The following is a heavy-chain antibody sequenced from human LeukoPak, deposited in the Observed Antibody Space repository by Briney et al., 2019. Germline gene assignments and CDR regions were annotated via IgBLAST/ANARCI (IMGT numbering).Heavy chain of an antibody. Sequence: GGSLRLSCAASGFTFSSYAMSWVRQAPGKGLEWVSAISGGGGSTYYADSVKGRFTISRDNSKNTLYLQMNSLRAEDTAVYYCAKSWYNWNYRVDNWFDPWGQGTLVTVSS. CDR2: ISGGGGST. CDR3: AKSWYNWNYRVDNWFDP. J-gene: IGHJ5*02. CDR1: GFTFSSYA. D-gene: IGHD1-7*01. V-gene: IGHV3-23*01.